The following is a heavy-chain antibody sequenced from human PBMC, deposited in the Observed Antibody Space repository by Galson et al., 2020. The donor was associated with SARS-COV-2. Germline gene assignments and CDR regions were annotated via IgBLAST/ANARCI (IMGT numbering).Heavy chain of an antibody. CDR3: ARKRVIWTVKKYYYYGLDV. CDR1: GFSLSNARMG. J-gene: IGHJ6*02. Sequence: ESGPTLVKPTETLTLTCTVSGFSLSNARMGVSWIRQPPGKALEWLAHIFSNDEKSYSTSLKSRLTISKDTSKSQVVLTMTNMDPVDTATYYGARKRVIWTVKKYYYYGLDVWSQENTVTVSS. V-gene: IGHV2-26*01. D-gene: IGHD4-4*01. CDR2: IFSNDEK.